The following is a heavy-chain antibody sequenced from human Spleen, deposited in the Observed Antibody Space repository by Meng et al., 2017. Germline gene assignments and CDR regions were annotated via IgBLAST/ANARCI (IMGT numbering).Heavy chain of an antibody. D-gene: IGHD7-27*01. CDR2: IKQDGSEK. Sequence: GGSLRLSCAASGFTFSSYAMSWVRQAPGKGLEWVANIKQDGSEKYYVDSVKGRFTISRDNAKNSLYLQMNSLRAEDTAVYYCARPNWGRFDYWGQGTLVTVSS. V-gene: IGHV3-7*01. J-gene: IGHJ4*02. CDR3: ARPNWGRFDY. CDR1: GFTFSSYA.